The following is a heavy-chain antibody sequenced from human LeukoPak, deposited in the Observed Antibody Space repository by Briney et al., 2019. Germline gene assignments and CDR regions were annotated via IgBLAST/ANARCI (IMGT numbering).Heavy chain of an antibody. J-gene: IGHJ4*02. CDR1: GFSLSTSGVG. Sequence: SGPTLVNPTQTLTLTCTFSGFSLSTSGVGVGWIRQPPGKALEWLALIYWNDDKRYSPSLKSRLTITKDTSKNQVVLTMTNMDPVDTATYYCAHIGLLGYDSSGYFDNWGQGTLVTVSS. CDR2: IYWNDDK. V-gene: IGHV2-5*01. D-gene: IGHD3-22*01. CDR3: AHIGLLGYDSSGYFDN.